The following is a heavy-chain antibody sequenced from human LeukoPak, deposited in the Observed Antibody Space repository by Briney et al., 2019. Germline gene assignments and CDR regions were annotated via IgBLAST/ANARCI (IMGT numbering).Heavy chain of an antibody. CDR3: ARQLRERITIPPFLFDY. Sequence: PSETLSLTCTVSGGSISSSSYYWGWIRQPPGKGLEWIGSIYYSGSTYYNPSLKSRVTISVDTSKNQFSLKLSSVTAADTAVYYCARQLRERITIPPFLFDYWGQGTLVTVSS. CDR1: GGSISSSSYY. D-gene: IGHD3-10*01. CDR2: IYYSGST. V-gene: IGHV4-39*01. J-gene: IGHJ4*02.